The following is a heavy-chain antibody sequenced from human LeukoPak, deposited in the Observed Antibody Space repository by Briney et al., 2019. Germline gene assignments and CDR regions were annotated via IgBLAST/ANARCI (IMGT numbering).Heavy chain of an antibody. V-gene: IGHV1-2*02. J-gene: IGHJ4*02. D-gene: IGHD3-22*01. CDR2: INPNSGGT. Sequence: ASVKVSCKASGYTFTGYYMHWVRQAPGQGLEWMGWINPNSGGTNYAQDFHGRVTMTRDTSISTAYMELSRLRSDDTAVFYCARQLGSGYYRYFDYWGQGTLVTVSS. CDR3: ARQLGSGYYRYFDY. CDR1: GYTFTGYY.